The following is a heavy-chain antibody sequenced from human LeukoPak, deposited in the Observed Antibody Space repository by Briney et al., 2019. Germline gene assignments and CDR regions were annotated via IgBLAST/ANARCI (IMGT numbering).Heavy chain of an antibody. Sequence: GASVKVSCKASGYTFTSYYMHWVRQAPGQGLEWMGIINPSGGSTSYAQKFQGRVTMTRDMSTSTVYMELRSLRSEDTAVYYCAREGSTGTFDYWGQGTLVTVSS. D-gene: IGHD6-13*01. CDR2: INPSGGST. J-gene: IGHJ4*02. CDR1: GYTFTSYY. CDR3: AREGSTGTFDY. V-gene: IGHV1-46*01.